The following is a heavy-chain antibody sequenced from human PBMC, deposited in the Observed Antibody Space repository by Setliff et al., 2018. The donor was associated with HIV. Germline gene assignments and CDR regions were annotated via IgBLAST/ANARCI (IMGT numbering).Heavy chain of an antibody. CDR1: GYSISSGYY. CDR3: ARGRGGNYFDS. Sequence: SETLSLTCAVSGYSISSGYYWGWIRQPPGKGLEWIGSISHSGSTYHNPSLTTRVTISVDTSKNQISLKVNSVTAADTAVYFCARGRGGNYFDSWGQGTLVTVPQ. V-gene: IGHV4-38-2*01. J-gene: IGHJ4*02. CDR2: ISHSGST.